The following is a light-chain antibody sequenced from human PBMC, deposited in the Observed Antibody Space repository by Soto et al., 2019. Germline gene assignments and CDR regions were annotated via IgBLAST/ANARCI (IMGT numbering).Light chain of an antibody. J-gene: IGKJ5*01. CDR1: QSISGY. CDR2: ADS. CDR3: QQRYNWPIT. Sequence: EIMLNQSPATLSLSPGERATLSCRASQSISGYLGWYQQKPGQAPRLLIYADSNRATGIPARFSGSGSGRDFTLTISSLEPEDFSVYYCQQRYNWPITFGQGTRLEIK. V-gene: IGKV3-11*02.